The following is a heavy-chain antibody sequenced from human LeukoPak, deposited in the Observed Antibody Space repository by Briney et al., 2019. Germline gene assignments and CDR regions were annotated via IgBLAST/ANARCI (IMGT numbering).Heavy chain of an antibody. CDR1: GGSISPYY. V-gene: IGHV4-59*08. Sequence: PSETLSLTCTVSGGSISPYYWSWIRQPPGKGLEWIAYVYSSGHTNYNPSLKGRVTISVDTSKNQFPLKLNSVTAADTAVYYCARHPYSDGFDIWGQGTMVTVSS. J-gene: IGHJ3*02. CDR2: VYSSGHT. CDR3: ARHPYSDGFDI. D-gene: IGHD1-1*01.